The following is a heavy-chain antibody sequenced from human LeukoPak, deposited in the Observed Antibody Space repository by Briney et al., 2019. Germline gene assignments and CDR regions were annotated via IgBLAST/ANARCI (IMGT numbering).Heavy chain of an antibody. J-gene: IGHJ3*02. V-gene: IGHV1-18*01. Sequence: ASVKVSCKASGYTFSSYGISWVRQAPGQGLEWMGWINDYNDDTRYAQKLLGRVTMTTDSTTTTAYMELRSLRSDDTAVYYCVRAGYCSGASCYIDAFDIGGQGTMATVSS. CDR1: GYTFSSYG. CDR2: INDYNDDT. CDR3: VRAGYCSGASCYIDAFDI. D-gene: IGHD2-2*02.